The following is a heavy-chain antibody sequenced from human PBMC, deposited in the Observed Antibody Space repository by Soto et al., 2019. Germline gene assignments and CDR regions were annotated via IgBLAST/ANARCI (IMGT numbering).Heavy chain of an antibody. CDR1: GFTFNSYA. V-gene: IGHV3-23*01. CDR2: ISASGDST. Sequence: HPGGSLRLSCAASGFTFNSYAMSWVRQAPGKGLEWVSAISASGDSTYYADAVKGRFTISRDNSKNTLYLEMNSLRAEDTALYYCAKTPLKILPGIFWFDPWGQGTLVTVSS. D-gene: IGHD3-10*01. CDR3: AKTPLKILPGIFWFDP. J-gene: IGHJ5*02.